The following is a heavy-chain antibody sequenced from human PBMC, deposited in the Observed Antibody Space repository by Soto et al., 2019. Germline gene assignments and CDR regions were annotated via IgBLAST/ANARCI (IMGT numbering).Heavy chain of an antibody. Sequence: QVQLVQSGAEVKKPGSSVKVSCKASGGTFSSYAISWVRQAPGQGLEWMGGIIPIFGTANYAQKFQGRVTITADESTSTAYRELRSLISEDTAVYYCAREGCSGGSCYSAMDYYYYGMDVWGQGTTVTVSS. J-gene: IGHJ6*02. CDR1: GGTFSSYA. V-gene: IGHV1-69*12. CDR2: IIPIFGTA. CDR3: AREGCSGGSCYSAMDYYYYGMDV. D-gene: IGHD2-15*01.